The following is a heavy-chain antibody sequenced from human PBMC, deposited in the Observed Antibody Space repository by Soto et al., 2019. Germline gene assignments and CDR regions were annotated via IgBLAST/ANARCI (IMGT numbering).Heavy chain of an antibody. Sequence: GGSLKLSCAASELTFSSYAMSWVRQAPGKGLEWVSAISGSGGSTYYADSVKGRFPISRDNSKNTLYLQMNSLRAEDTAVYYCAKVGTTYYDILTGSSIWGQGTLVTVSS. V-gene: IGHV3-23*01. D-gene: IGHD3-9*01. CDR3: AKVGTTYYDILTGSSI. CDR2: ISGSGGST. J-gene: IGHJ4*02. CDR1: ELTFSSYA.